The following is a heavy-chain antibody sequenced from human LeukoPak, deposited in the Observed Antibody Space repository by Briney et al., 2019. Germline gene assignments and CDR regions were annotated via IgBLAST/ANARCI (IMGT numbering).Heavy chain of an antibody. CDR2: IYHSGST. V-gene: IGHV4-59*12. CDR3: ASYGDYGHFDI. Sequence: SETLSLTCTVSGGSISSFYWSWIRQPPGKGLEWIGEIYHSGSTNYNPSLKSRVTISVDKSKNQFSLKLSFVTAADTAVYYCASYGDYGHFDIWGQGTMVTVSS. CDR1: GGSISSFY. J-gene: IGHJ3*02. D-gene: IGHD4-17*01.